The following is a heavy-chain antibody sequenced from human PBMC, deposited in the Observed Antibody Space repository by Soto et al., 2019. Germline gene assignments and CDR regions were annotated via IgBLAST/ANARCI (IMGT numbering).Heavy chain of an antibody. V-gene: IGHV1-69*04. CDR2: IIPILGIA. CDR3: AREPGFGVVIRHSHFDY. D-gene: IGHD3-3*01. CDR1: GGTFSSYT. Sequence: SVKVSCKASGGTFSSYTISWVRQAPGQGLEWMGRIIPILGIANYAQKFQGRVTITADKSTSTAYMELSSLRSEDTAVYYCAREPGFGVVIRHSHFDYWGQGTLVTVSS. J-gene: IGHJ4*02.